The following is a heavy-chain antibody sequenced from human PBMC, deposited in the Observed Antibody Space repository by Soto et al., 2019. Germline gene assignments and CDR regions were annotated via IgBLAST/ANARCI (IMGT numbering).Heavy chain of an antibody. J-gene: IGHJ4*02. V-gene: IGHV1-2*02. CDR2: INPNSGDT. CDR3: VILVESL. D-gene: IGHD2-8*01. Sequence: ASVKVSCKASGYTFTGYRIHWVRQVPGQGLERMGWINPNSGDTKQIEKFQGRVTMTRDTSISTAYMELSSLNSDDTSLYYWVILVESLWGQGTLVTVSS. CDR1: GYTFTGYR.